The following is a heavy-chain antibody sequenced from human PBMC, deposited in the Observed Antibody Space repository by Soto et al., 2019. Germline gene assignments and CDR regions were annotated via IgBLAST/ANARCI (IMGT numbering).Heavy chain of an antibody. CDR2: IIPIFGTA. CDR3: ARDQGVVAATLNYYYYGMDV. V-gene: IGHV1-69*06. Sequence: QVQLVQSGAEVKKPGSSVKVSCKASGGTFSSYAISWVRQAPGQGLEWMGGIIPIFGTANYAQKFHGRVTITADKSTSTAYMELSSLRSEDTAVYYCARDQGVVAATLNYYYYGMDVWGQGTTVTVSS. D-gene: IGHD2-15*01. J-gene: IGHJ6*02. CDR1: GGTFSSYA.